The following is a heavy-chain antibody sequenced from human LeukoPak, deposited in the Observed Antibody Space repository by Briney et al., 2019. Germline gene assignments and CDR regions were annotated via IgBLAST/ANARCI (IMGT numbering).Heavy chain of an antibody. D-gene: IGHD4-17*01. CDR2: IFSGGRT. V-gene: IGHV3-53*01. CDR1: GYTVSGNY. CDR3: AKDTVNRCSSY. Sequence: GGSLTLSCTASGYTVSGNYMSWVRQARGRGLEWVSVIFSGGRTFYSDSVKGRFSISRDNSKNTLYLQMNSLRAADTAVYYCAKDTVNRCSSYWGQGTLVTVSS. J-gene: IGHJ4*02.